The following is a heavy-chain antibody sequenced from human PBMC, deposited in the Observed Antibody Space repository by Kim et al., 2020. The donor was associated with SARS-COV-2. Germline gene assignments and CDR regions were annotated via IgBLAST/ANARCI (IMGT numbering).Heavy chain of an antibody. CDR2: ISYDGGNK. Sequence: GGSLRLSCAASGFTFSSYAMHWVRQAPGKGLEWVAVISYDGGNKYYADSVKGRFTISRDNSKNTLYLQMNSLRAEDTAVYYCAELTYYYGSGRPYWGQGT. V-gene: IGHV3-30*04. J-gene: IGHJ4*02. D-gene: IGHD3-10*01. CDR1: GFTFSSYA. CDR3: AELTYYYGSGRPY.